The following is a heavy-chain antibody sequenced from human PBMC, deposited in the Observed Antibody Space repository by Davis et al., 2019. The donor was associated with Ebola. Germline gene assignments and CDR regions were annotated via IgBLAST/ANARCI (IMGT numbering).Heavy chain of an antibody. V-gene: IGHV3-21*01. CDR3: ARDFYYYDSSGYYYGFDY. CDR1: GITLSSWD. J-gene: IGHJ4*02. CDR2: ISSSSSYI. D-gene: IGHD3-22*01. Sequence: GEFLKTSCAGPGITLSSWDMNWVRQAPGKGPEWVSSISSSSSYIYYADSVKGRFTISRDNAKNSLYLQMNSLRAEDTAVYYCARDFYYYDSSGYYYGFDYWGQGTLVTVSS.